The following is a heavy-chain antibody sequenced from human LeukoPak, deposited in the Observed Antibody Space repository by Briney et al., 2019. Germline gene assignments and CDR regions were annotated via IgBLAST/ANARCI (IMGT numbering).Heavy chain of an antibody. D-gene: IGHD6-19*01. CDR3: ARDPSGSGWSLSH. J-gene: IGHJ4*02. Sequence: GGSLRLSCAASGFSIKTYSMTWVRQAPGKGLEWVAFIWSDGSNDHYADSVRGRFTISRDNSKNTVCLQMTSLRVEDTAVYYCARDPSGSGWSLSHWGQGTLVTVSS. CDR1: GFSIKTYS. V-gene: IGHV3-33*08. CDR2: IWSDGSND.